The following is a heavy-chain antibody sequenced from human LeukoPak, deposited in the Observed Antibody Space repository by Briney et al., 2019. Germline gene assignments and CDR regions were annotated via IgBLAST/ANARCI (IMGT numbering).Heavy chain of an antibody. Sequence: PAETLSLTCTVSAGSISPYYWSWIRQPPGKGLEWLGYIYYSGSTDYNPSLMGRLTISVDTSKNQFSLTLTSVTEADTAVYYCARDYGGKLDYWGHGTLVTVSS. J-gene: IGHJ4*01. CDR1: AGSISPYY. D-gene: IGHD4-23*01. V-gene: IGHV4-59*01. CDR2: IYYSGST. CDR3: ARDYGGKLDY.